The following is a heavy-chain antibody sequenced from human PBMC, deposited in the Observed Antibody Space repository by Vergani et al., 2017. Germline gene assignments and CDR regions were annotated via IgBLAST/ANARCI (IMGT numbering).Heavy chain of an antibody. V-gene: IGHV1-24*01. CDR3: ATDSNWNGVXFDP. J-gene: IGHJ5*02. CDR1: GYTLTELS. D-gene: IGHD1-20*01. Sequence: QVQLVQSGAEVKKPGASVKVSCKVYGYTLTELSIHWVRQAPGKGLEWMGGFEPEDGETIYAQKLQGRVTXTEYTATDTAYMELSSLRSEDTAVYYCATDSNWNGVXFDPWGQGTLVTVSS. CDR2: FEPEDGET.